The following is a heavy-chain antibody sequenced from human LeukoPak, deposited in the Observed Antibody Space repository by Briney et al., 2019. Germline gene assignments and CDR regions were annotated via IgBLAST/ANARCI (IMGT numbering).Heavy chain of an antibody. J-gene: IGHJ3*02. Sequence: GGSLRLSCAASGITFSNFWMSWVRQAPGKGLEWVANIKQDGSEKYYVDSVKGRFTISRDNAKNSLYLQMNSLRAEDTAVYYCAKPSESSGPTPDAFDIWGQGTMVTVSS. CDR1: GITFSNFW. CDR3: AKPSESSGPTPDAFDI. D-gene: IGHD3-22*01. CDR2: IKQDGSEK. V-gene: IGHV3-7*01.